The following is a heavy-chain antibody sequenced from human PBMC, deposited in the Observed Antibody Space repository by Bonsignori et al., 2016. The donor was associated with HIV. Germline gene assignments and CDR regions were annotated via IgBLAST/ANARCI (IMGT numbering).Heavy chain of an antibody. Sequence: GGSLRLSCAASGFTFSSYSMNWVRQAPGKGLEWVSSISSSSSYIYYADSVKGRFTISRDNAKNSLYLQMNSLRAEDTAVYYCARGESDYDFWSGYSAYYYYYYMDVWGKGTTVTVSS. D-gene: IGHD3-3*01. J-gene: IGHJ6*03. CDR1: GFTFSSYS. CDR3: ARGESDYDFWSGYSAYYYYYYMDV. V-gene: IGHV3-21*01. CDR2: ISSSSSYI.